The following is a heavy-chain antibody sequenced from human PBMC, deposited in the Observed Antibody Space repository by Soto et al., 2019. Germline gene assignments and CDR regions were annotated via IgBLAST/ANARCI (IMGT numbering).Heavy chain of an antibody. J-gene: IGHJ5*01. V-gene: IGHV4-30-4*01. CDR3: AIGRYCLTGGCFPNWLDS. CDR1: GDSISTVHYF. Sequence: QVQLLESGPGLVRPSQTLSLTCSVSGDSISTVHYFWAWIRQPPGQALEYIGYIYKSATTYYNPSFGGRVAISLDTSKSHFSLHVTSVTAADTAVYFCAIGRYCLTGGCFPNWLDSWGQGTLVTVSS. D-gene: IGHD2-15*01. CDR2: IYKSATT.